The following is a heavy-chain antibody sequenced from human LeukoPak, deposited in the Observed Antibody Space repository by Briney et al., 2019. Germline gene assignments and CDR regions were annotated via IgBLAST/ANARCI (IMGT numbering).Heavy chain of an antibody. V-gene: IGHV3-21*01. J-gene: IGHJ4*02. CDR1: GFTFSSYS. D-gene: IGHD3-10*01. Sequence: PGGSLRLSCAASGFTFSSYSMNWVRQAPGKGLEWVSSISSSSSYVYYADSVKGRFTISRDNAKNSLYLQMNSLGAEDTAVYYCARDRAYGSGSYPAHFGYWGQGTLVTVSS. CDR2: ISSSSSYV. CDR3: ARDRAYGSGSYPAHFGY.